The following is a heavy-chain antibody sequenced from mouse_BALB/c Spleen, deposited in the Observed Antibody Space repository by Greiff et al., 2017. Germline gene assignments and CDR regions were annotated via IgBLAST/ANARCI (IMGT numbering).Heavy chain of an antibody. D-gene: IGHD2-1*01. Sequence: EVKLVESGGGLVKPGGSLKLSCAASGFTFSDYYMYWVRQTPEKRLEWVATISDGGSYTYYPDSVKGRFTISRDNAKNNLYLQMSSLKSEDTAMYYCARDDYGNYEGFAYWGQGTLVTVSA. J-gene: IGHJ3*01. V-gene: IGHV5-4*02. CDR2: ISDGGSYT. CDR3: ARDDYGNYEGFAY. CDR1: GFTFSDYY.